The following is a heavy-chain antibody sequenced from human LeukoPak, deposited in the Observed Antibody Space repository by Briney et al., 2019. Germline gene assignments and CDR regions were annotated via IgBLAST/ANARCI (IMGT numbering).Heavy chain of an antibody. Sequence: PGGSLRLSCAASGFTFSSYGMHWVRQAPGKGLEWVAFIRHDGSNKYYADSVKGRFTISRDNSKNTLYLQMNSLRAEDTAVYYCATQGGIVGATTLHAFDIWGQGTMVTVSS. D-gene: IGHD1-26*01. J-gene: IGHJ3*02. CDR1: GFTFSSYG. CDR3: ATQGGIVGATTLHAFDI. CDR2: IRHDGSNK. V-gene: IGHV3-30*02.